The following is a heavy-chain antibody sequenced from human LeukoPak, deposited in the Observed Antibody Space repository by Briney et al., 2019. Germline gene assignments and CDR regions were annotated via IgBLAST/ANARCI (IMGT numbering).Heavy chain of an antibody. Sequence: GASVKVSCKVSGYXLTELSIHWVRQAPGKGHEWLGGFDPEDGETIYAQKFQGRVTMTEDTSTDTAYMELSSLRSEDTAVYYCASTVLSSTSPFDYWGQGTLVTVSS. CDR3: ASTVLSSTSPFDY. V-gene: IGHV1-24*01. J-gene: IGHJ4*02. CDR2: FDPEDGET. CDR1: GYXLTELS. D-gene: IGHD2-2*01.